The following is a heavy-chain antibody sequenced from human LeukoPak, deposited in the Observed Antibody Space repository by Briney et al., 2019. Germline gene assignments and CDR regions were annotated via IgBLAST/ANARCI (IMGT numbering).Heavy chain of an antibody. D-gene: IGHD6-25*01. CDR1: GGSISSYY. J-gene: IGHJ4*02. V-gene: IGHV4-59*12. Sequence: SETLSLTCTVSGGSISSYYWSWIRQPPGKGLEWIGYIYYSGSTNYSPSLKSRVTISVDTSENQFSLKLSSVTAADTAVYYCAREYTSAAADYWGQGTLVTVSS. CDR3: AREYTSAAADY. CDR2: IYYSGST.